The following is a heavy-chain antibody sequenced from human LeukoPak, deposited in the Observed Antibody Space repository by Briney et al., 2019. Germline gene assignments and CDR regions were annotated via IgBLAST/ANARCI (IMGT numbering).Heavy chain of an antibody. Sequence: GGSLRLSCAASGFTFSSYAMSWVRQAPGKGLEWVSVIYSGGSTYYADSVKGRFTISRDNSKNTLYLQMNSLRAEDTAVYYCAKDTRTGSSSWYYFDYWGQGTLVTVSS. CDR2: IYSGGST. D-gene: IGHD6-13*01. J-gene: IGHJ4*02. V-gene: IGHV3-23*03. CDR3: AKDTRTGSSSWYYFDY. CDR1: GFTFSSYA.